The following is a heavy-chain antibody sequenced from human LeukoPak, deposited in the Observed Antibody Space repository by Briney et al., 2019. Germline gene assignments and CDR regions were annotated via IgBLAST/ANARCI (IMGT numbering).Heavy chain of an antibody. Sequence: GASVKVSCKASGYTFTGYYMRWVRQAPGQGLEWLGWINPNSGGTNYAQKFQGKVTMTRDTSISTAYMELSRLRSDDTAVYYCARVGDGGSYSQIGYWGQGTLVTVSS. V-gene: IGHV1-2*02. CDR3: ARVGDGGSYSQIGY. J-gene: IGHJ4*02. CDR1: GYTFTGYY. CDR2: INPNSGGT. D-gene: IGHD1-26*01.